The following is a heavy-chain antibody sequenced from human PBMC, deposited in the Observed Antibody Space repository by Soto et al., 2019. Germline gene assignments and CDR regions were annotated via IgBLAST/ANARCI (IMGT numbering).Heavy chain of an antibody. Sequence: SETLSLTCTVSGGSISSYYWSWIRQPPGKGLEWIGYIYYSGSTNYNPSLKSRVTISVDTSKNQFSLKLSSVTAADTAVYYCARVLSIGGYYYDSSGPGPFDSWRQGPPVTVS. D-gene: IGHD3-22*01. CDR2: IYYSGST. CDR3: ARVLSIGGYYYDSSGPGPFDS. V-gene: IGHV4-59*01. CDR1: GGSISSYY. J-gene: IGHJ4*02.